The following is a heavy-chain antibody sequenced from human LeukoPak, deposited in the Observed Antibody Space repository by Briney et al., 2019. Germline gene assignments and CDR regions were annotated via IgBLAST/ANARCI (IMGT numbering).Heavy chain of an antibody. CDR1: GFPFSSYS. CDR2: ISSSSSYI. Sequence: GGSLTLPCAPSGFPFSSYSMNWVRHAPGKGLECVSSISSSSSYIYYADSVKGRFTISRDNAKNSLYLQMNSLRAEDTAVYYCARADYGDYGYFQHWGQGTLVTVSS. CDR3: ARADYGDYGYFQH. J-gene: IGHJ1*01. V-gene: IGHV3-21*01. D-gene: IGHD4-17*01.